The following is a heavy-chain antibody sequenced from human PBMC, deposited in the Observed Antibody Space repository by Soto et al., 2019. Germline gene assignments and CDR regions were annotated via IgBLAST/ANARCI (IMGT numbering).Heavy chain of an antibody. V-gene: IGHV4-4*02. CDR2: IYHSGST. CDR3: ARGGRWRFDY. CDR1: GGSISTDNW. Sequence: QVQLQESGPGLVKPSGTLSLTCAVSGGSISTDNWWRWVRQPPGRGLEWVGEIYHSGSTNYNPSLKGRLTISRDKSKDQFALDVRSVTAADTAGYYCARGGRWRFDYWGQGTLVTVSS. D-gene: IGHD6-13*01. J-gene: IGHJ4*02.